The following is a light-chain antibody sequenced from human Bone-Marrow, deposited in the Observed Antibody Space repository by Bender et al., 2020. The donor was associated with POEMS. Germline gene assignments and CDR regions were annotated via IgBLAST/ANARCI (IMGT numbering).Light chain of an antibody. CDR1: SSNTGSGYD. V-gene: IGLV1-40*01. J-gene: IGLJ3*02. CDR3: QSYDNSLGGWV. Sequence: QSVLTQPPSVSGALGQRVTISCTGSSSNTGSGYDINWYQHLPGTAPKLLIYGYNNRPSGVPDRFSGSKSGTSASLAITGLQAEDEGDYYSQSYDNSLGGWVFGGGTKLTVL. CDR2: GYN.